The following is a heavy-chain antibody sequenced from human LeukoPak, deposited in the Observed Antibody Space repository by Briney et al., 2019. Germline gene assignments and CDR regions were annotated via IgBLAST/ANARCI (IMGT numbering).Heavy chain of an antibody. V-gene: IGHV1-69*13. CDR2: IIPIFGTA. Sequence: GASVKVSCKASGGTFSSYAISWVRQAPGQGLEGMGGIIPIFGTANYAQKFQGRVTITADESTSTAYMELSSLRSEDTAVYYCARDGRRCSNSTSRRWGALSDYYYMVTWGNGTTVTVSS. CDR1: GGTFSSYA. CDR3: ARDGRRCSNSTSRRWGALSDYYYMVT. J-gene: IGHJ6*03. D-gene: IGHD2-2*01.